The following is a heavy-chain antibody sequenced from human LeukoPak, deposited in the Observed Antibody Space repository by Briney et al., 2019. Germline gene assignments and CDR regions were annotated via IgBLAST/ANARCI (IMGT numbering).Heavy chain of an antibody. V-gene: IGHV3-7*04. Sequence: PGGSLRLSCAASGFTFSNYWMNWVRQAPGKGLEWVANIKEDGSEKYYVDSVKGRFTISRDNAKNSPYLQMDSLGAEDTAVYYCARDSQHLNFDHWGQGTLVTVSS. CDR1: GFTFSNYW. D-gene: IGHD3-3*02. CDR2: IKEDGSEK. CDR3: ARDSQHLNFDH. J-gene: IGHJ4*02.